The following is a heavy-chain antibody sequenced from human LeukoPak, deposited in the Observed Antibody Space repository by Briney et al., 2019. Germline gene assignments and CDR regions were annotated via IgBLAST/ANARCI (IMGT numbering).Heavy chain of an antibody. J-gene: IGHJ4*02. V-gene: IGHV1-2*02. D-gene: IGHD5-18*01. CDR3: ARVQRPIRGYSYGYGVDY. CDR1: GYTFTGYY. CDR2: VNPNSGGT. Sequence: GASVTVSCKASGYTFTGYYIHWVRQAPGQGLEWMGWVNPNSGGTNYAQKFQGRVTMTRDTSISTAYMELSRLRSDDTAVYYCARVQRPIRGYSYGYGVDYWGQGTLVTVSS.